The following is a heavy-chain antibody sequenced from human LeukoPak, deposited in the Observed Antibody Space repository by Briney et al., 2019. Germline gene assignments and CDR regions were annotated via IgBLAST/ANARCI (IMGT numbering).Heavy chain of an antibody. V-gene: IGHV1-8*01. CDR2: MNPNRGNT. CDR1: GYTFTSYD. Sequence: ASVKVSCKASGYTFTSYDINWVRQATGQGLEWMGWMNPNRGNTGYAQKFQGRVTMTRNTSISTAYMELSSLRSEDTAVYYCAREGLEYSSSWYPYMDVWGKGTTVTDSS. D-gene: IGHD6-13*01. CDR3: AREGLEYSSSWYPYMDV. J-gene: IGHJ6*03.